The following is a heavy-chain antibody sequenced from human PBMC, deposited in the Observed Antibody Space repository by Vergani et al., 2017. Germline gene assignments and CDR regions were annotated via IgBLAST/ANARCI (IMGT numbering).Heavy chain of an antibody. CDR2: ISSSSSYT. CDR1: GFTFSDYY. V-gene: IGHV3-11*06. Sequence: QVQLVESGGGVVQPGRSLRLSCAASGFTFSDYYMSWIRQAPGKGLEWVSYISSSSSYTNYADSVKGRFTISRDNAKNSLYLQMNSLRAEDTAVYYCARDKFRYYDSSGPTSPFDYWGQGTLVTVSS. J-gene: IGHJ4*02. D-gene: IGHD3-22*01. CDR3: ARDKFRYYDSSGPTSPFDY.